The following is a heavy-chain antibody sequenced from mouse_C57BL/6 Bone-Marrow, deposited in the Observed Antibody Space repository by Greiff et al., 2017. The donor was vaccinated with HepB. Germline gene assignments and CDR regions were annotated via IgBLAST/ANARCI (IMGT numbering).Heavy chain of an antibody. CDR1: GYTFTDYY. J-gene: IGHJ4*01. D-gene: IGHD1-1*01. V-gene: IGHV1-75*01. CDR3: ARLFYYGSSSYYYAMDY. Sequence: QVQLQQSGPELVKPGASVKISCKASGYTFTDYYINWVKQRPGQGLEWIGWIFPGSGSTYYNEKFKGKATLTVDKSSSKAYMLLSSLTSEDSAVYFCARLFYYGSSSYYYAMDYWGQGTSVTVSS. CDR2: IFPGSGST.